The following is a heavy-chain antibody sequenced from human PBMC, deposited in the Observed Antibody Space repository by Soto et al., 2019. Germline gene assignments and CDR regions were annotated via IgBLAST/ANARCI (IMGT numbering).Heavy chain of an antibody. V-gene: IGHV4-59*08. J-gene: IGHJ6*02. D-gene: IGHD3-10*01. CDR3: ARHGFGPLHGLVDV. CDR1: GDSLTNYY. CDR2: IIYSGYS. Sequence: QVQLQESGPGLVKPSETLSLTCTVSGDSLTNYYCSWFRQPPGKGLEWIGYIIYSGYSAYTLSLKRRVTMSMDTSKTQFSLMLESVTATDTAVYYCARHGFGPLHGLVDVWGQGTTVIVSS.